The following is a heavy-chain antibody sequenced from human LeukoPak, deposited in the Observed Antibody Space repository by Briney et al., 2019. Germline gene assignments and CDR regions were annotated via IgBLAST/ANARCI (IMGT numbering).Heavy chain of an antibody. D-gene: IGHD3-22*01. CDR3: ARDHGLRVITDAFDI. CDR1: GGSISSGSYY. Sequence: SETLSLTCTVSGGSISSGSYYWSWIRQPAGKGLEWIGRIYTSGSTNYNPSLKSRVTMSVDTSKNQFSLKLSSVTAADTAVYYCARDHGLRVITDAFDIWSQGTMVTVSS. V-gene: IGHV4-61*02. J-gene: IGHJ3*02. CDR2: IYTSGST.